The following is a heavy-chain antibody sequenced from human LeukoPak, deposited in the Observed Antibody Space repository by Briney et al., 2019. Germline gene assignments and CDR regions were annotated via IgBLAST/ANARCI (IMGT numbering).Heavy chain of an antibody. CDR2: MNPSSGNK. Sequence: ASVKVSCKASGYTFTTYDINWVRQAPGQGLEWMGWMNPSSGNKGYAQKFQGRVTMTRNTSISTAYMELSSLRSEDTAVYYCARVFCVHGVCYTGDWFDPWGQGTLVTVSS. CDR1: GYTFTTYD. D-gene: IGHD2-8*01. J-gene: IGHJ5*02. CDR3: ARVFCVHGVCYTGDWFDP. V-gene: IGHV1-8*01.